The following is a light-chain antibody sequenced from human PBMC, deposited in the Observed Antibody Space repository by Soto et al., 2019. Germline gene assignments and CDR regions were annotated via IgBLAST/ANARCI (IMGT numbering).Light chain of an antibody. V-gene: IGKV1-5*01. J-gene: IGKJ1*01. CDR2: DAS. CDR1: QNINMW. CDR3: QHYSLYSPGT. Sequence: DIQMTQSPSTLSASVGDRVTITCRASQNINMWLAWYQQKPGKAPKLLIYDASRLQSGVPSRCGGSGSGTDVTLNTTSLLPDECATDDCQHYSLYSPGTFGQGTKVEI.